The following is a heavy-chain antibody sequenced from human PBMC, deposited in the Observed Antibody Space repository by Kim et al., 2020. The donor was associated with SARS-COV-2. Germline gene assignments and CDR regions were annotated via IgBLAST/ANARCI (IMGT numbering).Heavy chain of an antibody. J-gene: IGHJ4*02. Sequence: INYADPGRGRFTISRDNDKNSLYLQLNSLRAEDTAVYYCARGPNYSPFDYWGQGTLVTVSS. D-gene: IGHD4-4*01. CDR3: ARGPNYSPFDY. CDR2: I. V-gene: IGHV3-11*04.